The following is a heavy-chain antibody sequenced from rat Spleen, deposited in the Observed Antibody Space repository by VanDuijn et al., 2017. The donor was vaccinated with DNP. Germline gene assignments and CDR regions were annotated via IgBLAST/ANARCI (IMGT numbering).Heavy chain of an antibody. CDR2: VSSGGNT. J-gene: IGHJ3*01. V-gene: IGHV2S12*01. CDR1: GFSLTNYA. D-gene: IGHD1-11*01. Sequence: QVQLKESGPGLVQPSQTLSLTCTVSGFSLTNYAVGWVRQPPGKGLEWIAAVSSGGNTYYNSALKSRLSISRDTSKNQVFLKMNSLQTEDTAFYFCTREGTALFAYWGQGTLVTVSS. CDR3: TREGTALFAY.